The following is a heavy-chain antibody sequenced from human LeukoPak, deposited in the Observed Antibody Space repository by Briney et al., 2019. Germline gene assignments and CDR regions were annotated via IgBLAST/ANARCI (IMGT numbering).Heavy chain of an antibody. J-gene: IGHJ5*02. CDR2: INHSGST. CDR1: GGSFSGYY. V-gene: IGHV4-34*01. CDR3: ARGFRRYCSGGSCYFNWFDP. Sequence: SETLSLTCAVYGGSFSGYYWSWIRQPPGKGLEWIGEINHSGSTNYNPSLKSRVTISVDTSKNQFSLKLSSVTAADTAVYYCARGFRRYCSGGSCYFNWFDPWGPGNPGHRLL. D-gene: IGHD2-15*01.